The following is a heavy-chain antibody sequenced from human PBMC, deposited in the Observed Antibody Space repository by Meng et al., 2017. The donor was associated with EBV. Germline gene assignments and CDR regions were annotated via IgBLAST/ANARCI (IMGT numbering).Heavy chain of an antibody. Sequence: RQPTGSGPGLVQPSGALSLTCTVSGGSISSSSYYWGWIRQPPGKGLEWIGSIYYSGSTYYNPSLKSRVTISVDTSKNQFSLKLSSVTAADTAVYYCADYSSWGQGTLVTVSS. D-gene: IGHD4-11*01. CDR3: ADYSS. CDR1: GGSISSSSYY. V-gene: IGHV4-39*07. CDR2: IYYSGST. J-gene: IGHJ4*02.